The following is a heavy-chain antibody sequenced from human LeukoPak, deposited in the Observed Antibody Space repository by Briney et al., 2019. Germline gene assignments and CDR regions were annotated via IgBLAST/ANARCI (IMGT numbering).Heavy chain of an antibody. CDR2: ISAYNGNT. V-gene: IGHV1-18*01. J-gene: IGHJ4*02. CDR3: ARDLPDLTYSYDSSGLDY. Sequence: ASVTVSCQASGYTFTNYGISWVRPPPGQGREWVGWISAYNGNTNYAQKLQGRVTMTTDTSTSTAYMELRRLRSDDTAVHYCARDLPDLTYSYDSSGLDYWGQGTLVTVSS. D-gene: IGHD3-22*01. CDR1: GYTFTNYG.